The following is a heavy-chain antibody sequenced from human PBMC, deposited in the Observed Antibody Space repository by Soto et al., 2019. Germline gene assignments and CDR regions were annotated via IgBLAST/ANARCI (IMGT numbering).Heavy chain of an antibody. CDR2: IDWDDDK. V-gene: IGHV2-70*17. Sequence: SGPTLVNPTQTLTLTCTFSGFSLRTSGMCVSWIRQPPGKALEWLARIDWDDDKFYSTSLKTRLTISKDTSKNQVVLTMTNMDPVDTATYYCARITGPRYYFGYWGQGALVTSPQ. CDR1: GFSLRTSGMC. D-gene: IGHD7-27*01. J-gene: IGHJ4*02. CDR3: ARITGPRYYFGY.